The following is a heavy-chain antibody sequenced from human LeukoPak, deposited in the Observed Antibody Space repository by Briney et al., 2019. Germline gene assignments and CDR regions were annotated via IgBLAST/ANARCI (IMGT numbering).Heavy chain of an antibody. Sequence: SGPALVKPTQALTLTCTFSGFSFSTSGMWVSWIRQPPGKALEWLARIEWGDDKYYSTSLKTRLTISKDTSKNQVVLTMTNLDPVDTATYYCARVNIYYGMDVWGQGTTVTVSS. V-gene: IGHV2-70*11. CDR3: ARVNIYYGMDV. D-gene: IGHD2/OR15-2a*01. J-gene: IGHJ6*02. CDR1: GFSFSTSGMW. CDR2: IEWGDDK.